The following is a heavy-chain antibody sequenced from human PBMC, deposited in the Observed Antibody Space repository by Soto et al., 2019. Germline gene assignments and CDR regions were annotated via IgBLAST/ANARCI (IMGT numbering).Heavy chain of an antibody. J-gene: IGHJ6*02. V-gene: IGHV6-1*01. D-gene: IGHD6-19*01. Sequence: PSQTLSLTCAISGDSVSSNTAAWNWIRQSPSRGLEWLGRTYYRSKWYNDYAGSVKSRISINPDTSKNQVSLQLNSVTPEDTAVYFCARGRGSGWNYYGMDVWGQGTKVTVSS. CDR1: GDSVSSNTAA. CDR3: ARGRGSGWNYYGMDV. CDR2: TYYRSKWYN.